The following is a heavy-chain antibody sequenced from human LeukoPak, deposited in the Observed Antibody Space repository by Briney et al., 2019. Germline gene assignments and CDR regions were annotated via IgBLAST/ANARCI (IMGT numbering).Heavy chain of an antibody. Sequence: HPGGSLRLSCAASGFTFSSYGMHWVRQAPGKGLEWVAVISYDGSNKYYADSVKGRFTISRDNSKNTLYLQMNSLRAEDTAVYYCAKPLHGRAVAGDWYFDLWGRGTLVTVSS. CDR1: GFTFSSYG. D-gene: IGHD6-19*01. CDR3: AKPLHGRAVAGDWYFDL. CDR2: ISYDGSNK. V-gene: IGHV3-30*18. J-gene: IGHJ2*01.